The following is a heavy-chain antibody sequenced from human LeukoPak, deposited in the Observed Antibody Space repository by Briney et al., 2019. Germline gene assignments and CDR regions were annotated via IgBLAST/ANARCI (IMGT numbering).Heavy chain of an antibody. CDR2: IHPSDGDT. CDR1: GYIFTSAL. V-gene: IGHV1-46*01. J-gene: IGHJ5*02. Sequence: GASVKVSCKTSGYIFTSALIHWVRQAPGQGFEWMGKIHPSDGDTKYTQKFQGRVTMTRDSSTTTVYMEVRSLTSEDTAIYYCAKDLVTGSTWHHWGQGTPLTVSS. D-gene: IGHD3-9*01. CDR3: AKDLVTGSTWHH.